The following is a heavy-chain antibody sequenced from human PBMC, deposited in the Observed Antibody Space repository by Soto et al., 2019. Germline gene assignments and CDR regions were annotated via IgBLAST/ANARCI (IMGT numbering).Heavy chain of an antibody. CDR2: IIPIFGTA. CDR3: AREGSSGYYHPEGAFDI. CDR1: GGTFSSYA. Sequence: SVKVSCKASGGTFSSYAISWVRQAPGQGLEWMGGIIPIFGTANYAQKFQGRVTITADESTSTAYMELSSLRSEDTAVYYCAREGSSGYYHPEGAFDIWGRGTMVTVSS. J-gene: IGHJ3*02. D-gene: IGHD3-22*01. V-gene: IGHV1-69*13.